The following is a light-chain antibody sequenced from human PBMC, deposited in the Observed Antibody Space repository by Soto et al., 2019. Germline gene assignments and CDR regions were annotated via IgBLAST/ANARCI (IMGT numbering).Light chain of an antibody. V-gene: IGKV3-15*01. CDR1: QSVNSRF. Sequence: EIVLTQSPGTLSLSPGERATLSCRASQSVNSRFLAWYQQKPGQAPRLLIYGSSTRATGIPARFSGSGSGTEFTLTISSLQSEDFAFYYCQQYNNWPFTFGPGTKVDIK. CDR2: GSS. J-gene: IGKJ3*01. CDR3: QQYNNWPFT.